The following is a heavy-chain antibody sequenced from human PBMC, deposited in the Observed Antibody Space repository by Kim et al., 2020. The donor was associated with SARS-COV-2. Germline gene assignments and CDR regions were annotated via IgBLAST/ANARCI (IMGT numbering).Heavy chain of an antibody. CDR3: ARAPSYSGWYGKDFDY. D-gene: IGHD6-19*01. V-gene: IGHV1-2*06. Sequence: ASVKVSCKASGYTFTGYYMHWVRQAPGQGLEWMGRINPNSGGTNYAQKFQGRVTMTRDTSISTAYMELSRLRSDDTAVYYCARAPSYSGWYGKDFDYWGQGTLVTVSS. CDR1: GYTFTGYY. J-gene: IGHJ4*02. CDR2: INPNSGGT.